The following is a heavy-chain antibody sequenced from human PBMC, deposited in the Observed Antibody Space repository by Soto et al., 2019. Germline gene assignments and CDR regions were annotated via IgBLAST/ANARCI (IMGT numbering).Heavy chain of an antibody. D-gene: IGHD2-21*02. CDR1: GYPFPIYG. CDR3: ARSYCGGDCLLDY. V-gene: IGHV1-18*04. CDR2: ISAYNGNT. J-gene: IGHJ4*02. Sequence: GASVKVSCKASGYPFPIYGISWVRQAPGQGLEWMGWISAYNGNTNYAQKLQGRVTMTTDTSTSTAYMDLRSLRSAETAVYYCARSYCGGDCLLDYWGQGTLVTVSS.